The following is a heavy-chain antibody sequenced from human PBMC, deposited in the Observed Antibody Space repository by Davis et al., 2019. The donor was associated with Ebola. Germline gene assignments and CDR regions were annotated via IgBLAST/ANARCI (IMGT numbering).Heavy chain of an antibody. CDR1: GFTFSDYY. Sequence: GESPKTFCAASGFTFSDYYMSWIRQAPGKGPEWVSYISSNSTNKKYADSVKGRFTISRDDAKNSLYLQMNSLRAEDTAVYYCAREAYYYDSTGYYYDIPDLFDYWGQGTLVTVSS. CDR2: ISSNSTNK. CDR3: AREAYYYDSTGYYYDIPDLFDY. V-gene: IGHV3-11*06. D-gene: IGHD3-22*01. J-gene: IGHJ4*02.